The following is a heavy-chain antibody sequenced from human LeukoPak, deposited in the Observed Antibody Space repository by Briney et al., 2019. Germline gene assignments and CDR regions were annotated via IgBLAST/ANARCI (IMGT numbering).Heavy chain of an antibody. CDR3: ARDQETYYDYVWGSYRSYYFDY. J-gene: IGHJ4*02. CDR2: ISSSGYI. V-gene: IGHV3-21*01. D-gene: IGHD3-16*02. Sequence: GGSLRLSCAASGFTFSSYSMNWVRQAPGKGLEWVSSISSSGYIYYADSVKGRFTISRDNAKNSLYLQMNSLRAEDTAVYYCARDQETYYDYVWGSYRSYYFDYWGQGTLVTVSS. CDR1: GFTFSSYS.